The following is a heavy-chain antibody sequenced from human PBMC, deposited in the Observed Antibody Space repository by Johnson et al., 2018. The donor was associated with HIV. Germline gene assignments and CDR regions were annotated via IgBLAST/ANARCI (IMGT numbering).Heavy chain of an antibody. D-gene: IGHD4-17*01. CDR2: IKSKTDGGTT. CDR1: GFTFSSYA. V-gene: IGHV3-15*01. J-gene: IGHJ3*02. Sequence: EVQLVESGGGLVQPGGSLRLSCAASGFTFSSYAMHWVRQAPGKGLEWVGRIKSKTDGGTTDYAAPVKGRFTISRDDSKNTLYLQMNSLKTEDTAVYYCTTDLRVTTSLRAFDIWGQGTMVTVSS. CDR3: TTDLRVTTSLRAFDI.